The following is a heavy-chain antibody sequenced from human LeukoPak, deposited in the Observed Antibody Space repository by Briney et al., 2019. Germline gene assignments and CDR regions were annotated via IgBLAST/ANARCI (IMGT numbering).Heavy chain of an antibody. CDR2: INPNSGGT. J-gene: IGHJ6*03. CDR3: ARDPICSGYDCYYYMDV. CDR1: GYTFIDYY. Sequence: ASVKVSCKASGYTFIDYYMHWVRQAPGQGLEWMGWINPNSGGTNYAQKFQGRVTMTRDTSISTAYMELSRLRSDDTAVYYCARDPICSGYDCYYYMDVWGKGTTVTVSS. V-gene: IGHV1-2*02. D-gene: IGHD5-12*01.